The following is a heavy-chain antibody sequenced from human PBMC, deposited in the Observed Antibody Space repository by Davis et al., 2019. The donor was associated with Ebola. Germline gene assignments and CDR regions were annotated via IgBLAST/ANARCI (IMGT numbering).Heavy chain of an antibody. J-gene: IGHJ6*02. D-gene: IGHD2-15*01. CDR2: ISGSGSST. V-gene: IGHV3-23*01. CDR3: ARRQAAATRYYYYYGMDV. Sequence: GESLKISCAASGFTFSSYAMSWVRQAPGKGLEWVSAISGSGSSTSYADSVKGRFTISRDNAKNTLYLQMNSLRAEDTAVYYCARRQAAATRYYYYYGMDVWGQGTTVTVSS. CDR1: GFTFSSYA.